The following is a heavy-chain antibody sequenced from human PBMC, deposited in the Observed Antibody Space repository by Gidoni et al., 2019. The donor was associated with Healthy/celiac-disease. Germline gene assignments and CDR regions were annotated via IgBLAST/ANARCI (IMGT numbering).Heavy chain of an antibody. Sequence: QVTLRESGPALVKPTQTLTLTCTFSGFSLSTSGMCVSWIRQPPGKALEWLALIDWDDDKYYSTSLKTRLTISKDTSKNQVVLTMTNMDPVDTATYYCARMSCRSGYYNWFDPWGQGTLVTVSS. CDR2: IDWDDDK. J-gene: IGHJ5*02. D-gene: IGHD3-3*01. CDR1: GFSLSTSGMC. CDR3: ARMSCRSGYYNWFDP. V-gene: IGHV2-70*01.